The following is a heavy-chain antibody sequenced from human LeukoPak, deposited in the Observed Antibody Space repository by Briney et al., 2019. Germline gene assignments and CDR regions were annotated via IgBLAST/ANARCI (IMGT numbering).Heavy chain of an antibody. CDR2: IYYSGST. CDR3: ARGMFLTMIVVVIENWFDP. CDR1: GGSISSSSYY. J-gene: IGHJ5*02. V-gene: IGHV4-39*07. Sequence: PSETLSLTCTVSGGSISSSSYYWGWIRQPPGKGLEWIGSIYYSGSTYYNPSLKSRVTISVDTSKNQFSLKLSSVTAADTAVYYCARGMFLTMIVVVIENWFDPWGQGTLVTVSS. D-gene: IGHD3-22*01.